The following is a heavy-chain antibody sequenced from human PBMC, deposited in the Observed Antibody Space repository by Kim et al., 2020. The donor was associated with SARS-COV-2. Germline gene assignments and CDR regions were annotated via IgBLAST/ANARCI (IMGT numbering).Heavy chain of an antibody. J-gene: IGHJ4*02. V-gene: IGHV1-18*01. CDR3: ARDRRGITAPGEHGH. CDR1: GYTFTSYG. Sequence: ASVKVSCKASGYTFTSYGISWVRQAPGQGPEWMGWTSPYNGETNYSKKVQGRVTMTTDTSTSTAYLELTTLRSDDTAVYFCARDRRGITAPGEHGHWGQGTLVIVSS. CDR2: TSPYNGET. D-gene: IGHD6-13*01.